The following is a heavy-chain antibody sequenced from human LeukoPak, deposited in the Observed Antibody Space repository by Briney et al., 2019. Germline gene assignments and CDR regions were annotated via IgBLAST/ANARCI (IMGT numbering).Heavy chain of an antibody. CDR3: AKDWGSGYNWFDP. J-gene: IGHJ5*02. CDR1: GFTFSSYG. Sequence: SGRSLRLSCAASGFTFSSYGMHWVRQAPGKGLEWVALISYDGSNKYYADSVKGRFTISRDNSKNTLYLQMNSLRAEDTAVYYCAKDWGSGYNWFDPWGQGTLVTVSS. CDR2: ISYDGSNK. D-gene: IGHD3-22*01. V-gene: IGHV3-30*18.